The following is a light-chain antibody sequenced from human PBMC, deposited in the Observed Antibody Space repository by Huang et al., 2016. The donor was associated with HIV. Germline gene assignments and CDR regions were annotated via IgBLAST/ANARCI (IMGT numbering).Light chain of an antibody. CDR3: QQYNSWPL. J-gene: IGKJ5*01. CDR1: QSVSSN. V-gene: IGKV3D-15*01. Sequence: IIMTQSPATLSVSPGESGTLTCRAIQSVSSNLAWFQQKPGQAPRLLIYGTSTRATGIPARFSGSGSGTEFTLTSSSLQSEDFALYYCQQYNSWPLFGQGTRLEMK. CDR2: GTS.